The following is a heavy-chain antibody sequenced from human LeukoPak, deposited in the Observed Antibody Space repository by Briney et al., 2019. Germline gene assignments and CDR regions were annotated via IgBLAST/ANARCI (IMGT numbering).Heavy chain of an antibody. CDR3: ARDGYGDYLLDY. D-gene: IGHD4-17*01. Sequence: GRSLRLSCAASGFTFSSYGMHWVRQAPGKGLEWVAVIWYDGSNKYYADSVKGRFTISRDNSKNTLYLQMNSLRAEDTAVYYCARDGYGDYLLDYWGQGTLVTVSS. J-gene: IGHJ4*02. V-gene: IGHV3-33*01. CDR1: GFTFSSYG. CDR2: IWYDGSNK.